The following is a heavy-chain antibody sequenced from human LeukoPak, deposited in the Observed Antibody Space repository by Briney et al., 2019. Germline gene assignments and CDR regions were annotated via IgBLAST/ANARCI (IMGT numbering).Heavy chain of an antibody. CDR1: GDSITGFY. Sequence: SETLSLTCTVSGDSITGFYWHWIRQPPGKGLEWIGYIHYSGSTNYNPSLKSRVSISVDTSKTQFSLKLSSVTAADTAVYYCARIGPMAPSMIYFDYWGQGILVTVSS. CDR3: ARIGPMAPSMIYFDY. J-gene: IGHJ4*02. V-gene: IGHV4-59*08. CDR2: IHYSGST. D-gene: IGHD5-24*01.